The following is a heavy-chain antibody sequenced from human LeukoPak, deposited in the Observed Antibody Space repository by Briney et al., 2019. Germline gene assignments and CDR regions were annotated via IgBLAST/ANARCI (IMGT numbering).Heavy chain of an antibody. J-gene: IGHJ4*02. CDR3: ARADSITGTSN. Sequence: SETLSLTCTVSGGSISSYYWSWIRQPPGKGLEWIGYIYYSGSTNYNPSLKSRVTISVDTSKNQFSLKLSSVTAADTAVYYCARADSITGTSNWGQGTLVTVSS. CDR2: IYYSGST. V-gene: IGHV4-59*01. CDR1: GGSISSYY. D-gene: IGHD1-20*01.